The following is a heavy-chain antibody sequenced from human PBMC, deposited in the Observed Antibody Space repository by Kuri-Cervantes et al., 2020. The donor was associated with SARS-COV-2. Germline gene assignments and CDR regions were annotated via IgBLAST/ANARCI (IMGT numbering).Heavy chain of an antibody. V-gene: IGHV4-4*07. CDR2: IYTSGST. CDR1: GGSISSHY. Sequence: SETLSLTCTVSGGSISSHYWSWIRQPAGKGLEWIGRIYTSGSTNYNPSLKSRVTMSVDTSKNQFSLKLSSVTAADTAVYYCARMYGSIAARPFDYWGQGTLVTVSS. J-gene: IGHJ4*02. CDR3: ARMYGSIAARPFDY. D-gene: IGHD6-6*01.